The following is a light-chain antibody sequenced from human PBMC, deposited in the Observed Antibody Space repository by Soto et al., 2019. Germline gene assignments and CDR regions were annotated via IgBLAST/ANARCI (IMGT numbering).Light chain of an antibody. CDR2: DAS. V-gene: IGKV1-5*01. Sequence: DIQMTQSPSTLSASVGDRVTITCRASQSISSWLAWYQQKPGKAPKLLIYDASSLESGVPSRFSGSGSGTDFTLTISNLQPEDFAVYYCQQTYSSPRTFGQRSKV. CDR1: QSISSW. CDR3: QQTYSSPRT. J-gene: IGKJ1*01.